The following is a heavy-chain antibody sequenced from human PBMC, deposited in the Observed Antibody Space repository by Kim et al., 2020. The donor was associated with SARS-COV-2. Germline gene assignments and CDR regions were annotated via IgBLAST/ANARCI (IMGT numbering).Heavy chain of an antibody. CDR1: GFTFSDYY. Sequence: GGSLRLSCAASGFTFSDYYMSWIRQAPGKGLEWVSYISSSSSYTNYADSVKGRFTISRDNAKNSLYLQMNSLRAEDTAVYYCARGQYYDILTGIETGDPYYFDYWGQGTLVTVSA. J-gene: IGHJ4*02. CDR2: ISSSSSYT. V-gene: IGHV3-11*06. D-gene: IGHD3-9*01. CDR3: ARGQYYDILTGIETGDPYYFDY.